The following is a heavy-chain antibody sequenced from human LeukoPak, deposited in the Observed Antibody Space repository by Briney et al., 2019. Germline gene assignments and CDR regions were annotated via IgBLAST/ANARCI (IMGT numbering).Heavy chain of an antibody. D-gene: IGHD3-3*01. Sequence: SETLSLTCAVYGGSFSGYYWSWIRQPPGKGLEWIGEINHSGSTNYNPSLKSRVTISVDTSKNQFSLKLSSVTAADTAVYYCARGLRFLEWLPHFDYWGQGTLVTVSS. CDR2: INHSGST. V-gene: IGHV4-34*01. J-gene: IGHJ4*02. CDR3: ARGLRFLEWLPHFDY. CDR1: GGSFSGYY.